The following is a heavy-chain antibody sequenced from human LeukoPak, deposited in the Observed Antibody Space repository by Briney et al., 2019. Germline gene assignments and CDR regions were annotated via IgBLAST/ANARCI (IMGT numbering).Heavy chain of an antibody. V-gene: IGHV4-4*07. CDR3: ARARDGHINNWFDP. D-gene: IGHD5-24*01. CDR2: IYTSGRT. J-gene: IGHJ5*02. CDR1: GGSISSSY. Sequence: SENLSLTCTVSGGSISSSYWTWIRQPAGKGLEWIGRIYTSGRTNYNPSLKSRVTMSVDTSKKQFSLKMSSVTAADTAVYYCARARDGHINNWFDPWGQGTLVTVSS.